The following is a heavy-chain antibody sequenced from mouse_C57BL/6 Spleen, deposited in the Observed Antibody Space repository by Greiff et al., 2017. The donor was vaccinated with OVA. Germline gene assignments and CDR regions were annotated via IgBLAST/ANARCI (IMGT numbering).Heavy chain of an antibody. V-gene: IGHV1-55*01. CDR3: ARLLRSPYWYFDV. CDR1: GYTFTSYW. D-gene: IGHD1-1*01. Sequence: QVQLKESGAELVKPGASVKMSCKASGYTFTSYWITWVKQRPGQGLEWIGDIYPGSGSTNYNEKFKSKATLTVDTSSSTAYMQLSSLTSEDSAVYYCARLLRSPYWYFDVWGTGTTVTVSS. CDR2: IYPGSGST. J-gene: IGHJ1*03.